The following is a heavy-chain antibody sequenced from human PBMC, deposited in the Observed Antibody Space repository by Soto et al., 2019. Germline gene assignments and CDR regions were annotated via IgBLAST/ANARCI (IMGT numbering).Heavy chain of an antibody. CDR2: INAGNGNT. CDR3: ARGGSLYWYFDL. CDR1: GYTFTSYA. D-gene: IGHD1-26*01. Sequence: QVQLVQSRAEVKKPGASVKVSCKASGYTFTSYAMHWVRQAPGQRLEWMGWINAGNGNTKYSQKFQGRVTITRDTSASTAYMELSSLRSDDTPVYYCARGGSLYWYFDLWGRGTLVTVSS. J-gene: IGHJ2*01. V-gene: IGHV1-3*01.